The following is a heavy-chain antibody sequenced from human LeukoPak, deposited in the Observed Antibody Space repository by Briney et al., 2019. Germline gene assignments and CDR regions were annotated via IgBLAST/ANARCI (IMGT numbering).Heavy chain of an antibody. V-gene: IGHV1-3*01. CDR3: ARHRPRHGDTADY. CDR2: INAGNGNT. D-gene: IGHD5-18*01. CDR1: GYIFISYA. J-gene: IGHJ4*02. Sequence: ASVKVSCKASGYIFISYAMHWVRQAPGQRLEWMGWINAGNGNTKYSQKFQGRVTITRDTSASTVYMELSSLRSEDTAVYYCARHRPRHGDTADYWGQGTQVTVSS.